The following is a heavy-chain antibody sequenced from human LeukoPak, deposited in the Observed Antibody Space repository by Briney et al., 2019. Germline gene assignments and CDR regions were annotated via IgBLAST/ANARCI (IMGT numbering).Heavy chain of an antibody. V-gene: IGHV4-31*03. D-gene: IGHD1-26*01. CDR3: ARRPEVVGAMGAIDI. CDR1: GGSISSGGYY. CDR2: IYYSGST. Sequence: SSQTLSLTCTVSGGSISSGGYYWSWIRQHPGKGLEWIGNIYYSGSTYYNPSLKSRVTISVDTSKNQFSLKLSSVTAADTAVYYCARRPEVVGAMGAIDIWGQGTMVTVSS. J-gene: IGHJ3*02.